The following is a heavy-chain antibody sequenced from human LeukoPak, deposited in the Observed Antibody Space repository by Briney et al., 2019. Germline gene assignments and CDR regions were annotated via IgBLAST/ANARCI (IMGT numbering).Heavy chain of an antibody. CDR2: IYYSGST. V-gene: IGHV4-39*01. D-gene: IGHD2-2*01. Sequence: PSETLSLTCTVSGGSFSSSSYYWGWIRQPPGKGLEWIGSIYYSGSTYYNPSLKSRVTISVDTSKNQFSLKLSSVTAADTAVYYCARSLAAIYWGQGTLVTVSS. J-gene: IGHJ4*02. CDR1: GGSFSSSSYY. CDR3: ARSLAAIY.